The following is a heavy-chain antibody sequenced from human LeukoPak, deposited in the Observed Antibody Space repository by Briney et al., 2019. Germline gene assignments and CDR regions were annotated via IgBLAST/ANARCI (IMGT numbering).Heavy chain of an antibody. J-gene: IGHJ4*02. CDR3: ARGGTGPYPFFDY. Sequence: SETLSLTCTVSGGSISSSGFYWGWIRQLPGKGLEWIGSIYDSGSTNYNPSLKSRVTISLDTSKNQFFLRLNSVTTADTAVYYCARGGTGPYPFFDYWGQGTLVTVSS. V-gene: IGHV4-39*07. D-gene: IGHD2-8*02. CDR1: GGSISSSGFY. CDR2: IYDSGST.